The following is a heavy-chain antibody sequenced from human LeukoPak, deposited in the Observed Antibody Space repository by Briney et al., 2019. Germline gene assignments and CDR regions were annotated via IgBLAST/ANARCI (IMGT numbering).Heavy chain of an antibody. V-gene: IGHV1-69*13. CDR1: GGTFSSFG. D-gene: IGHD6-6*01. CDR3: ARLDEYSSSSRYYGMDV. J-gene: IGHJ6*02. CDR2: IIPIFGTA. Sequence: ASVKVSCKASGGTFSSFGISWVRQAPGQGLEWMGGIIPIFGTANYAQKFQGRVTITADESTSTAYMELSSLRSEDTAVYYCARLDEYSSSSRYYGMDVWGQGTTVTVSS.